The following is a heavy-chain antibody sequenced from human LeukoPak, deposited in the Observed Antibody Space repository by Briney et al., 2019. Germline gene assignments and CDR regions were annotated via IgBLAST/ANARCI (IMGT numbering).Heavy chain of an antibody. Sequence: VASVKVSCNASGGTFSSYAISWVRQAPGQGLEWMGGIIPILGIANYAQKFQGRVTITTDKSTSTAYMELSSLRSEDTAVYYCARCGLDAFDIWGQGTMVTVSS. CDR3: ARCGLDAFDI. CDR1: GGTFSSYA. CDR2: IIPILGIA. J-gene: IGHJ3*02. V-gene: IGHV1-69*04.